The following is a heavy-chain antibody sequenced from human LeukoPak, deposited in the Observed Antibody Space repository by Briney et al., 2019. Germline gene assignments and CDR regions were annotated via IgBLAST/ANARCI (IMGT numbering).Heavy chain of an antibody. J-gene: IGHJ5*02. CDR3: ARRPSFGVVRGPNWFDP. Sequence: SQTLSLTCAISGDSVSSNSAAWNWIRQSPSRGLEWLGRTYYRSKWYNDYAVSVRSRITINPDTSKNQFSLQLNSVTPEDTAVYYCARRPSFGVVRGPNWFDPWGQGTLVTVSS. V-gene: IGHV6-1*01. D-gene: IGHD3-3*01. CDR2: TYYRSKWYN. CDR1: GDSVSSNSAA.